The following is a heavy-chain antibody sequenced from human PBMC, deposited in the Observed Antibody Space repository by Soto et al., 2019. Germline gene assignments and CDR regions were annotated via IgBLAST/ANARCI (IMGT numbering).Heavy chain of an antibody. V-gene: IGHV3-23*01. D-gene: IGHD6-25*01. CDR3: AKFFVETGSNSGWPWSFHY. CDR2: IIGSGGTT. Sequence: EVQLLESGGGLVQPGRSLRLSCAASGFTFSNYAMSWVRQAPGQGLDWVSAIIGSGGTTYYADSVKGRFTISRDNSKITLFLQMNSLRAEDAAVYYCAKFFVETGSNSGWPWSFHYWGQGTLVTVSS. CDR1: GFTFSNYA. J-gene: IGHJ4*02.